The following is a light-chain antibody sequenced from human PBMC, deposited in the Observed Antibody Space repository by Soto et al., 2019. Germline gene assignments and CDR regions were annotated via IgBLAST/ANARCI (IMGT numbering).Light chain of an antibody. CDR1: SRDVGSYKL. V-gene: IGLV2-23*02. Sequence: QSVLAQLASVSGSPGQSITISCTGTSRDVGSYKLVSWYQQHPGKAPKLMIYEVSKRPSGVSNRFSGSKSGNTASLTISGLQAEDEADYYCCSYAGSSTNYVFGTGTKVTAL. J-gene: IGLJ1*01. CDR2: EVS. CDR3: CSYAGSSTNYV.